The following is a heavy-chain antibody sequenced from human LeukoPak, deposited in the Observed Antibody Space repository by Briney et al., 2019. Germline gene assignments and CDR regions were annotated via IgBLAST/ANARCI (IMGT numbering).Heavy chain of an antibody. J-gene: IGHJ6*03. Sequence: GGSLRLSCAASGFTFSEYSMNWVRQAPGTGLEWVSSISSSGTYMYYADSLKGRFTISRDNAKSSLYLQMKSLRPEDTALYYCARVFWPGKYGLYYMDVWGKGTTVTVSS. CDR3: ARVFWPGKYGLYYMDV. D-gene: IGHD3-3*01. CDR2: ISSSGTYM. V-gene: IGHV3-21*06. CDR1: GFTFSEYS.